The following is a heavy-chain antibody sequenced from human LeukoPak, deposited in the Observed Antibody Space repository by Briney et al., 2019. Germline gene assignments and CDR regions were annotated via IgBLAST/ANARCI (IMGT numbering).Heavy chain of an antibody. CDR1: GFTFKSYG. CDR2: KWYDGSNK. D-gene: IGHD6-13*01. J-gene: IGHJ4*02. V-gene: IGHV3-33*01. CDR3: ARVSGYSGTWYVDY. Sequence: GRSLRLPCVASGFTFKSYGMHWVRQAPGKGLEGVAIKWYDGSNKYYADFVKGRFTTSRDNSKNTLYLQMNSLRADDTAVYYCARVSGYSGTWYVDYWGQGTLVTVSS.